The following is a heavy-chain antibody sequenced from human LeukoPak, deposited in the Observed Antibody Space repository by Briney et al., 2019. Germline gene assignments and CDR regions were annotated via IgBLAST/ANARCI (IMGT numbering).Heavy chain of an antibody. CDR2: LSYDGSNK. D-gene: IGHD3-22*01. CDR3: AKEGYYYDSSGYNYYYGMDV. V-gene: IGHV3-30*18. CDR1: GFTSSNYG. Sequence: GGPLRLSCGAPGFTSSNYGMPGVPQARAKGLERVAVLSYDGSNKYYAVSVKRRFTISRDNSKNTLYLQMNSLRAEDTAVYYCAKEGYYYDSSGYNYYYGMDVWGQGNTVTVSS. J-gene: IGHJ6*02.